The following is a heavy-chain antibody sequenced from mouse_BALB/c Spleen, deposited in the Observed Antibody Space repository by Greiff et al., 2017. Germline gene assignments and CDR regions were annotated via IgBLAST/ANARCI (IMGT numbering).Heavy chain of an antibody. CDR2: IYPGSGNT. CDR3: ATYYYGSAMDY. J-gene: IGHJ4*01. V-gene: IGHV1-77*01. Sequence: VKLQESGAELARPGASVKLSCKASGYTFTDYYINWVKQRTGQGLEWIGEIYPGSGNTYYNEKFKGKATLTADKSSSTAYMQLSSLTSEDSAVYFCATYYYGSAMDYWGQGTSVTVSS. D-gene: IGHD1-1*01. CDR1: GYTFTDYY.